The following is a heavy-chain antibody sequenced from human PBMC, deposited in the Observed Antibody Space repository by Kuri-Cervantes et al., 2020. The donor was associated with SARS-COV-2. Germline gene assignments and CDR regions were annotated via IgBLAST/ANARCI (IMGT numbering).Heavy chain of an antibody. CDR3: LGSYDAFDI. J-gene: IGHJ3*02. CDR2: ITWDGGST. D-gene: IGHD3-10*01. Sequence: GESLKISCVASGFTLDDYGMYWVRQAPGKGLEWVSCITWDGGSTFYADSVKGRFTMSRDSSKNSLYLQMNSLRAEDTAVYYCLGSYDAFDIWGQGTMVTVSS. CDR1: GFTLDDYG. V-gene: IGHV3-43D*03.